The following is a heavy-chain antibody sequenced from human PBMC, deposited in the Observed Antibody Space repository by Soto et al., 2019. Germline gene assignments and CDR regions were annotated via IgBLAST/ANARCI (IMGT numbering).Heavy chain of an antibody. CDR1: GFTFSSYS. J-gene: IGHJ3*02. D-gene: IGHD2-2*01. CDR2: ISSSSSYI. CDR3: ARDGVVVVPAAIRGGTQLDEWAFDI. V-gene: IGHV3-21*01. Sequence: EVQLVESGGGLVKPGGSLRLSCAASGFTFSSYSMNWVRQAPGKGLEWVSSISSSSSYIYYADSVKGRFTISRDNAKNSLYLQMNSLRAEDTAVYYCARDGVVVVPAAIRGGTQLDEWAFDIWGQGTMVTVSS.